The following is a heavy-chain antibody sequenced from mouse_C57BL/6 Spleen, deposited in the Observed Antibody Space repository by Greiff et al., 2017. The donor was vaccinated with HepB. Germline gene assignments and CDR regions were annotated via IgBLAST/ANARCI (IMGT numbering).Heavy chain of an antibody. V-gene: IGHV3-6*01. D-gene: IGHD1-1*01. Sequence: EVQLQESGPGLVKPSQSLSLTCSVTGYSITSGYYWNWIRQFPGNKLEWMGYISYDGSNNYNPSLKNRISITRDTSKNQFFLKLNSVTTEDTATYYCAREGSYYYGSSPSYFDVWGTGTTVTVSS. CDR1: GYSITSGYY. CDR3: AREGSYYYGSSPSYFDV. J-gene: IGHJ1*03. CDR2: ISYDGSN.